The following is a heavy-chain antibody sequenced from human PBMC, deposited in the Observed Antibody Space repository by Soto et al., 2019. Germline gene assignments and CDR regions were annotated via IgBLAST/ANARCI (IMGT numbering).Heavy chain of an antibody. V-gene: IGHV1-69*13. D-gene: IGHD1-20*01. J-gene: IGHJ5*02. CDR3: ARAPYNYNGDPCFDP. CDR2: IIPIFGTA. CDR1: GGTFSSYA. Sequence: SVKVSCKASGGTFSSYAISWVRQAPGQGLEWMGGIIPIFGTANYAQKFQGRVTITADESTSTAYMELSSLRSEDTAVYYCARAPYNYNGDPCFDPWGQGTLVTVSS.